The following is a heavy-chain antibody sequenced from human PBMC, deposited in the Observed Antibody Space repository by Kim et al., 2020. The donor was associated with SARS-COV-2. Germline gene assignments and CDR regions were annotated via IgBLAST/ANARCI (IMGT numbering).Heavy chain of an antibody. J-gene: IGHJ5*01. Sequence: GGSLRLSCEASGFTFGNYWMSWVRQAPGKVPQWVANIKFDGSETFYADSVRGRFTISRDNARNSMYLQMNNLRVDDTAVYYCARDKAVGSGWSDSWGQGT. V-gene: IGHV3-7*01. CDR1: GFTFGNYW. CDR2: IKFDGSET. D-gene: IGHD6-19*01. CDR3: ARDKAVGSGWSDS.